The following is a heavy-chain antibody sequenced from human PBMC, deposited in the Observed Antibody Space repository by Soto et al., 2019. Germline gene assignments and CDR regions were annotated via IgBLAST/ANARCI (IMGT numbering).Heavy chain of an antibody. CDR1: GYTFTSYY. Sequence: ASVKVSCKASGYTFTSYYMHWVRQAPGQGLEWMGIINPSGGSTSYAQKFQGRVTMTRDTSTSTVYMELSSLRSEDTAVYYCARSFIPDIVVVPAAPVYYYYGMDVWGQGTTVTVSS. V-gene: IGHV1-46*01. D-gene: IGHD2-2*01. CDR2: INPSGGST. J-gene: IGHJ6*02. CDR3: ARSFIPDIVVVPAAPVYYYYGMDV.